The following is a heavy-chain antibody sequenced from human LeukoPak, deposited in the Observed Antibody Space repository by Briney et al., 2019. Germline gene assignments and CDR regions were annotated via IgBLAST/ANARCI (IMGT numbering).Heavy chain of an antibody. D-gene: IGHD3-3*01. CDR3: AKDRVSGDFWSGYYYYYYGMDV. J-gene: IGHJ6*02. CDR1: GFTFSSYA. CDR2: ISGSGGST. Sequence: PGGSLRLSCAASGFTFSSYAMSWVRQAPGKGLEWVSAISGSGGSTYYADSVKGRFTISRDNSKNTLYLQMNSLRAEDTAVYYCAKDRVSGDFWSGYYYYYYGMDVWGQGTTVTVSS. V-gene: IGHV3-23*01.